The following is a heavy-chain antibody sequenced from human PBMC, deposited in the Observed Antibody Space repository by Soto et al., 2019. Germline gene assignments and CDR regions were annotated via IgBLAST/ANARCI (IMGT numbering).Heavy chain of an antibody. Sequence: QVQLVQSGAEVKKPGASVKVSCKASGYTFTSYAMHWVRQAPGQRLEWMGWINAGNGNTKYSQKFQGRVTINRDTSASTAYMELSSLRSEDTAVYYCARGVTMVRGVNPNLLSYWGQGTLVTVSS. CDR2: INAGNGNT. CDR3: ARGVTMVRGVNPNLLSY. J-gene: IGHJ4*02. V-gene: IGHV1-3*01. CDR1: GYTFTSYA. D-gene: IGHD3-10*01.